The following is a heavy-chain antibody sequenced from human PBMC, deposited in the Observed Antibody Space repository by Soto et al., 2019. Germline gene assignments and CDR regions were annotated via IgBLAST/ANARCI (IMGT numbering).Heavy chain of an antibody. D-gene: IGHD3-10*01. V-gene: IGHV3-30*18. CDR3: AKDTNGVRGVEVGGY. CDR2: ISYDGSNK. CDR1: GFTFSSYG. Sequence: VQLVESGGGVVQPGRSLRLSCAASGFTFSSYGMHWVRQAPGKGLEWVAVISYDGSNKYYADSVKGRFTISRDNSKNTLYLQMNSLRAEDTAVYYCAKDTNGVRGVEVGGYWGQGTLVTVSS. J-gene: IGHJ4*02.